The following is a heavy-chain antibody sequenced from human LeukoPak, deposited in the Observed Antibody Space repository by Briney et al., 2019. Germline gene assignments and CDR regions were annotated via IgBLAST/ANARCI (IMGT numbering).Heavy chain of an antibody. D-gene: IGHD4-17*01. J-gene: IGHJ4*02. CDR1: GYTFTSYR. Sequence: ASVKVSCKASGYTFTSYRISWVRQAPGQGLEWMGWISAYNGNTNYVQNFQGRVTMTTDTSTSTAYMELRSLRSTDTAVFYCARITHRDGDHLDYWGQGTLVTISS. V-gene: IGHV1-18*01. CDR3: ARITHRDGDHLDY. CDR2: ISAYNGNT.